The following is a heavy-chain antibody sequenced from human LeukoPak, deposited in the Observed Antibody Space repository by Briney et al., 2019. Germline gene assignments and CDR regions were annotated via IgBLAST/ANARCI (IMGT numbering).Heavy chain of an antibody. J-gene: IGHJ4*02. D-gene: IGHD6-13*01. V-gene: IGHV4-34*01. CDR1: GGSFSGYY. Sequence: SETLSLTCAVYGGSFSGYYWSWIRQPPGKGLEWIGEINHSGSTNYNPSLKSRVTISVDTSKNQFSLKLSSVTAADTAVYYCARGRRATAGPKIDYWGQGTLVTVPS. CDR3: ARGRRATAGPKIDY. CDR2: INHSGST.